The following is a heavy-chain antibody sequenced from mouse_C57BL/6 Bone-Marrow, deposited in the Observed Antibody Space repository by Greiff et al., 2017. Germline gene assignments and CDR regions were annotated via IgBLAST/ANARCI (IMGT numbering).Heavy chain of an antibody. J-gene: IGHJ2*01. CDR3: ARRKDYYYGSSYSLDY. V-gene: IGHV1-69*01. Sequence: QVQLQQPGAELVMPGASVKLSCKASGYTFTSYWMHWVKQRPGQGLEWIGEFDPSDSYTNYNQKFKGKATLTVDKSSSTAYMQLSSLTSEDSAVYYCARRKDYYYGSSYSLDYWGQGTTLTVSS. CDR2: FDPSDSYT. CDR1: GYTFTSYW. D-gene: IGHD1-1*01.